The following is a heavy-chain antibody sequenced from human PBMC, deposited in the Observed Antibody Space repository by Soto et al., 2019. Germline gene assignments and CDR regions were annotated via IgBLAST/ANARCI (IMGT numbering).Heavy chain of an antibody. CDR3: ARAYTGQLPRRGDYYYALDV. D-gene: IGHD2-2*01. CDR2: IGAADDP. J-gene: IGHJ6*02. V-gene: IGHV3-13*05. CDR1: GFFFNNYD. Sequence: QLVESGGGLTQAGGSLRLSCVGSGFFFNNYDMHWVRQVRGKGLEWVSAIGAADDPYYSVSVKGRFIVSRDNAQKSFYLKMNTRRAADTAVYFCARAYTGQLPRRGDYYYALDVWGRGTTVTVSS.